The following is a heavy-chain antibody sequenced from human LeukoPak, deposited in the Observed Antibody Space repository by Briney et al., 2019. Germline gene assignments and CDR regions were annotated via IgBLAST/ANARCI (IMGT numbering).Heavy chain of an antibody. CDR2: ISSSSSYI. CDR3: ARFCEDTAIYTNWFDP. J-gene: IGHJ5*02. Sequence: GGSLRLSCAASGFTFSSYGMNWVRQAPGKGLEWVSSISSSSSYIYYADSVKGRFTISRDNAKNSLYLQINRLRAEDTAVYYCARFCEDTAIYTNWFDPWGQGTLVTVSS. D-gene: IGHD5-18*01. V-gene: IGHV3-21*01. CDR1: GFTFSSYG.